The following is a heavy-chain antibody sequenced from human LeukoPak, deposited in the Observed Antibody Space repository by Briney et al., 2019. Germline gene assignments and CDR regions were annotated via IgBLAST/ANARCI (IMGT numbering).Heavy chain of an antibody. V-gene: IGHV3-30*02. CDR2: IRYDGSNK. CDR3: AKVRSYGSLXPXDY. Sequence: GGSLRLSCAASGFTFSSYGMHWVRQAPGKGLEWVAFIRYDGSNKYYADSVKGRFTISRDNSKNTLYLQMNSLRAEDTAVYYCAKVRSYGSLXPXDYWXXXTXXTVS. J-gene: IGHJ4*01. D-gene: IGHD1-26*01. CDR1: GFTFSSYG.